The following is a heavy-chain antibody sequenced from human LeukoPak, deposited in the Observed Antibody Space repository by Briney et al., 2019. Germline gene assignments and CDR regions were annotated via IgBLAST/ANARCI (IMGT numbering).Heavy chain of an antibody. CDR2: INSDGSST. J-gene: IGHJ4*02. V-gene: IGHV3-74*01. D-gene: IGHD3-3*01. CDR3: ARVEPIRLLVDY. CDR1: GFTFSSYW. Sequence: TGGSLRLSCAASGFTFSSYWMHWVRQAPGKGLVWVSRINSDGSSTTYADSVKGRFTISRDNAKNTLYLQVNSLRAEDTAVYYCARVEPIRLLVDYWGQGTLVTVSS.